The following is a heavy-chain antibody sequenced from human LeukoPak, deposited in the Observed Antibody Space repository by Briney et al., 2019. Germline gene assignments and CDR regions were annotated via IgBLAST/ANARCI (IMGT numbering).Heavy chain of an antibody. CDR3: ARPVGMELSYFDY. Sequence: GESLKISCKGSGYRFTSYWIGWGRQMPGKGLEGMGIIYPGDSDTRYSPSFQGQVTISADNSISTAYLQWSSLKASDTAMYYCARPVGMELSYFDYWGQGTLVTVSS. CDR1: GYRFTSYW. D-gene: IGHD3-16*02. J-gene: IGHJ4*02. CDR2: IYPGDSDT. V-gene: IGHV5-51*01.